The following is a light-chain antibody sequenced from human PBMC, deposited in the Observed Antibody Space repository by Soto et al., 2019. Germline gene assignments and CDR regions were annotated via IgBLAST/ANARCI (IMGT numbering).Light chain of an antibody. CDR1: QSISSW. Sequence: DIQMSQSPSTLSASVGDRVTITCRASQSISSWLAWYQQKPGKAPKLLIYKASSLESVVPSRFSGSGSGTEYTLTISSLQPDDFATYYCQQYNSYSLFGGGTKVDI. V-gene: IGKV1-5*03. CDR3: QQYNSYSL. J-gene: IGKJ4*01. CDR2: KAS.